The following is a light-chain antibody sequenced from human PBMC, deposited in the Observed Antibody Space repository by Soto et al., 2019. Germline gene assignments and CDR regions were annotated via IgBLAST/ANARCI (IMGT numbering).Light chain of an antibody. Sequence: IQMTQSPSTLSASVGDRVTITCRASQSINRWLAWYQQRPGKAPRLLIYYASTLETGVPSRFSGSESGTEFTLTINGRQPDDFATYYCQQYKSWWTFGQGTKVEIK. V-gene: IGKV1-5*01. CDR3: QQYKSWWT. J-gene: IGKJ1*01. CDR1: QSINRW. CDR2: YAS.